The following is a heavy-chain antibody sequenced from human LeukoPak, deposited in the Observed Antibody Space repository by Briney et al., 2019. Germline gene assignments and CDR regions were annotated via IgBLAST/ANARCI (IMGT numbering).Heavy chain of an antibody. J-gene: IGHJ4*02. CDR3: ARAYYYDSSGFYYGWYFDY. CDR1: GGSIGSYY. Sequence: SETLSLTCTVSGGSIGSYYWSWIRQPPGKGLEWIGYIYYTGSTNYNPSLKSRVTISVDTSKNQFSLKLSSVTAADTAVYFCARAYYYDSSGFYYGWYFDYWGQGTLVTVSS. D-gene: IGHD3-22*01. CDR2: IYYTGST. V-gene: IGHV4-59*01.